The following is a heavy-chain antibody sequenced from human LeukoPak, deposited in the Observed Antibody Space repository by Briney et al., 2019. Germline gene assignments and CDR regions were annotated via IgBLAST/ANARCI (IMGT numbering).Heavy chain of an antibody. CDR1: GFTFSSYA. Sequence: GGSLRLSCAASGFTFSSYALHWVRQAPGKGLAWVAGISYDGSNKYYTDSVKGRFTISRDNSKNTLYLQMNSLRAEDTAVYYCANFGDLGAFDIWGQGTMVTVSS. D-gene: IGHD3-16*01. J-gene: IGHJ3*02. V-gene: IGHV3-30-3*01. CDR2: ISYDGSNK. CDR3: ANFGDLGAFDI.